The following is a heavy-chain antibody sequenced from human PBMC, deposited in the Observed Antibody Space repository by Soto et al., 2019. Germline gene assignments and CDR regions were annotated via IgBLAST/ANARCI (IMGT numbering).Heavy chain of an antibody. D-gene: IGHD2-2*02. CDR3: ARARFQVLYGKPYFDS. Sequence: LALTCTVSGGSITTGGSYWSWIRQHPGRGLEWIGNIYHSGNTYYNPSLKSRLTISVDTSKNHFSLMVDSVTAADTAVYYCARARFQVLYGKPYFDSWGQGTMVTVYS. CDR2: IYHSGNT. CDR1: GGSITTGGSY. V-gene: IGHV4-31*03. J-gene: IGHJ4*02.